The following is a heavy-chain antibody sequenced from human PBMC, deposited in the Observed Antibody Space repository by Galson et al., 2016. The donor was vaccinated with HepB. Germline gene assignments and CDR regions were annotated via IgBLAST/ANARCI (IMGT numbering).Heavy chain of an antibody. CDR3: AKGNEESNSGSSWYNWFDP. J-gene: IGHJ5*02. CDR1: GFTLTNYA. D-gene: IGHD6-13*01. Sequence: SLRLSCAASGFTLTNYAMNWVRQAPGKGLEWVSAISGTGGSTYYGDSVKGRFTISRDNSKNTLYLQMNSLRAEDTAVYYCAKGNEESNSGSSWYNWFDPWGQGTLVTVSS. V-gene: IGHV3-23*01. CDR2: ISGTGGST.